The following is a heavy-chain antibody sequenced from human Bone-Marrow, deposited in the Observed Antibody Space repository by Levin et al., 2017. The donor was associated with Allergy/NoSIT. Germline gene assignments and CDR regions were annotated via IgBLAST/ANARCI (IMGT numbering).Heavy chain of an antibody. J-gene: IGHJ6*03. V-gene: IGHV3-30*18. CDR1: GFTFTKYA. CDR3: AEDSTLTIVTTSYMDV. CDR2: LSSDGSEK. Sequence: GGSLRLSCAASGFTFTKYAMHWVRQAPGKGLEWVAILSSDGSEKSYADSVKGLFTISRDNSENTLYLQMSSLRPEDTAVYYCAEDSTLTIVTTSYMDVWGAGTTV. D-gene: IGHD4-17*01.